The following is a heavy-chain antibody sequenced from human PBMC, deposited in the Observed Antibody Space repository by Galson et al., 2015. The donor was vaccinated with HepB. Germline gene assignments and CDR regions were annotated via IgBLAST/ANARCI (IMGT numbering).Heavy chain of an antibody. D-gene: IGHD3-3*01. V-gene: IGHV3-53*01. CDR2: IYSGGST. CDR3: ARDYYDFLDV. J-gene: IGHJ6*02. CDR1: GFTIGSNY. Sequence: SLRLSCAASGFTIGSNYMSWVRQAPGKGLEWVSVIYSGGSTYYADSVKGRFTISRDNSKNTLYLQMNSLRAEDTAVYYCARDYYDFLDVWGQGTTVTVSS.